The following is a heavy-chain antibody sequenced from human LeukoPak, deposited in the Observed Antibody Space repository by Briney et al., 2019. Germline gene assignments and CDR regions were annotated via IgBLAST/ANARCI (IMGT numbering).Heavy chain of an antibody. V-gene: IGHV3-15*01. CDR2: IKSKIDGGTA. J-gene: IGHJ4*02. CDR1: GFTFLYAW. CDR3: TCFTWGTSDY. D-gene: IGHD3-16*01. Sequence: GGSLTLSCAASGFTFLYAWMSWVRQAPGKGLEWVGRIKSKIDGGTADYAAPVKGRFTMSRDDSKNMLYLQVDSLKTEDTAVYYCTCFTWGTSDYWGQGTLVTVSS.